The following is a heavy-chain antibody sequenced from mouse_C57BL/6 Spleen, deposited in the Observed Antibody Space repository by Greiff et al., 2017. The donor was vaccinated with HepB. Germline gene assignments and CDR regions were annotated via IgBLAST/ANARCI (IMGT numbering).Heavy chain of an antibody. D-gene: IGHD1-1*01. V-gene: IGHV5-6*01. CDR2: ISSGGSYT. CDR1: GFTFSSYG. J-gene: IGHJ2*01. CDR3: ARQGTVYYFDY. Sequence: EVKLMESGGDLVKPGGSLKLSCAASGFTFSSYGMSWVRQTPDKRLEWVATISSGGSYTYYPDSVKGRFTISRDNAKNTLYLQMSSLKSEDTAMYYCARQGTVYYFDYWGQSTTLTVSS.